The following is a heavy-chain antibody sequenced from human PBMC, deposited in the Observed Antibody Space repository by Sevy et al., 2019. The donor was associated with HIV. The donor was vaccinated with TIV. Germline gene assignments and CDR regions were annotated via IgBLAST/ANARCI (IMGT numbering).Heavy chain of an antibody. Sequence: GGSLRLSCAASGFTFSSYSMNWVRQAPGKGLEWVSYISSSSSTIYYAVSVKGRFTISRDNAKNSLYLQMNSLRDEDTAVYYCARDIPLAVAPGPLDYWGQGTLVTVSS. V-gene: IGHV3-48*02. D-gene: IGHD6-19*01. CDR3: ARDIPLAVAPGPLDY. CDR2: ISSSSSTI. CDR1: GFTFSSYS. J-gene: IGHJ4*02.